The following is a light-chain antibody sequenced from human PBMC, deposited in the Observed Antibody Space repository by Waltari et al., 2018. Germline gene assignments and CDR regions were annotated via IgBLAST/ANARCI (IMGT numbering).Light chain of an antibody. J-gene: IGLJ3*02. CDR3: SSYRGSFTLV. V-gene: IGLV2-14*03. Sequence: QSALTQPASVSGSPGQSITISCTGTSSHVGAYDNVYRYQQHPVKPPKLLVYDVTKRPSGVSNRFSGSKSGNTASLTISGLQAEDEADYYCSSYRGSFTLVFGGGTKVTVL. CDR1: SSHVGAYDN. CDR2: DVT.